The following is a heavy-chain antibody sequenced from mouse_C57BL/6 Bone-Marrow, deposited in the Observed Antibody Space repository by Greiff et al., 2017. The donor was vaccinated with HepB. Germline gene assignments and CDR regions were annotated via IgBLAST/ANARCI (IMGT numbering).Heavy chain of an antibody. CDR3: ARKITTVVDYAMDY. D-gene: IGHD1-1*01. CDR2: IYPGSGST. J-gene: IGHJ4*01. V-gene: IGHV1-55*01. CDR1: GYTFTSYW. Sequence: QVQLKQPGAELVKPGASVKMSCKASGYTFTSYWITWVKQRPGQGLEWIGDIYPGSGSTNYNEKFKSKATLTVDTSSSTAYMQLSSLTSEDSAVYYCARKITTVVDYAMDYWGQGTSVTVSS.